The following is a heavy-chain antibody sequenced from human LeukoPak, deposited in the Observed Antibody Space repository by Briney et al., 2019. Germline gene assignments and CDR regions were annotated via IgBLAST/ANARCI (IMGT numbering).Heavy chain of an antibody. D-gene: IGHD2-2*01. J-gene: IGHJ3*02. CDR2: FIPIFSTA. CDR3: ARAGIVVVPAARGGGPAFDM. V-gene: IGHV1-69*01. Sequence: SVKVSCKASGATFSSYAISRMRQPPGQGLERMGGFIPIFSTANYAQKFHGRVTITAYGSTSTAYMELSSLRSEDTAVYDCARAGIVVVPAARGGGPAFDMWGQGTMGTVSS. CDR1: GATFSSYA.